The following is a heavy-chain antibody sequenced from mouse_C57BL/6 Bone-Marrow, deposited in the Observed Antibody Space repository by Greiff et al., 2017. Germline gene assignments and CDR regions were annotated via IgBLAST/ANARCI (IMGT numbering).Heavy chain of an antibody. D-gene: IGHD2-3*01. J-gene: IGHJ3*01. CDR2: IDPSDSYT. Sequence: QFRLRQPGAELVRPGTSVSFSCKASGYTFTSSWMHGVKQRPGQGLEWIGVIDPSDSYTNYNKKFKGKATLTVDTSSSTAYMQLSSLTSEDSAVYYCARDGYYWFAYWGQGTLVTVSA. CDR1: GYTFTSSW. CDR3: ARDGYYWFAY. V-gene: IGHV1-59*01.